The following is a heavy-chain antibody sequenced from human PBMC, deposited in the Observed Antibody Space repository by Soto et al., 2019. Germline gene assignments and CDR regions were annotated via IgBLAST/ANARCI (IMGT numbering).Heavy chain of an antibody. D-gene: IGHD3-10*01. J-gene: IGHJ4*02. CDR3: ATATRDVSLWFGELSGAFDY. CDR1: GGSISSGDYY. Sequence: ASETLSLTCTVSGGSISSGDYYWSWIRQPPGKGLEWIGYIYYSGSTYYNPSLKSRVTISVDTSKNQFSLKLSSVTAADTAVYYCATATRDVSLWFGELSGAFDYWGQGTLVTVSS. V-gene: IGHV4-30-4*01. CDR2: IYYSGST.